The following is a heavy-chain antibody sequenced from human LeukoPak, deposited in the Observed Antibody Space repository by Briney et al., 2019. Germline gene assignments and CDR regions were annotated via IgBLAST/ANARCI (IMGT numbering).Heavy chain of an antibody. D-gene: IGHD3-16*01. CDR1: GYTFTNYG. J-gene: IGHJ4*02. V-gene: IGHV1-18*01. Sequence: GASVKVSCKASGYTFTNYGVSWVRQAPGQGLEWMGWISAYNGNTDYAQKLQGRVTMTTDTSTSTAYMELRSLRSDDTAVYYCARALLSVWGTPSTPPFDYWGQGTLVTVSS. CDR2: ISAYNGNT. CDR3: ARALLSVWGTPSTPPFDY.